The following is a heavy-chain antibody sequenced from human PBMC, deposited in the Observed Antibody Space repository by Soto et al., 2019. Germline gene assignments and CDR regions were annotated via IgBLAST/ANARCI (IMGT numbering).Heavy chain of an antibody. Sequence: GGSLRLSCAASGFTFSSYAMSWVRQAPGKGLEWVSAISGSGGSTYYADSVKGRFIISRDNSKNTLYLQMNSLRAEDTAVYYCAKDQTYDSSGYYRTTCFDYWGQGTLVTVSS. J-gene: IGHJ4*02. CDR3: AKDQTYDSSGYYRTTCFDY. CDR2: ISGSGGST. CDR1: GFTFSSYA. D-gene: IGHD3-22*01. V-gene: IGHV3-23*01.